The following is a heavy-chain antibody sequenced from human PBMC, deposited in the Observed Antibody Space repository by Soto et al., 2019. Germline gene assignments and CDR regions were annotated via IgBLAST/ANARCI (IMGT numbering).Heavy chain of an antibody. CDR2: IAVYNANA. D-gene: IGHD4-17*01. CDR1: GFTLSRYG. Sequence: QAQLVQSGPEVKKPGASVKVSCKASGFTLSRYGISWIRQAPGQGLGWMGWIAVYNANATYVQKLQGRVTMTTDTSTSTAYMELTSMKSDATAVYYCAMAAIGDPNSLDPWGQGTLVIVSS. J-gene: IGHJ5*02. V-gene: IGHV1-18*01. CDR3: AMAAIGDPNSLDP.